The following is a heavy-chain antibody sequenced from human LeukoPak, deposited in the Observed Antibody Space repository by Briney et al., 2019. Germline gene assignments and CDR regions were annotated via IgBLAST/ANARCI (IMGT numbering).Heavy chain of an antibody. CDR1: GGSFSGDF. Sequence: PSETLSLTCAVYGGSFSGDFWSWIRQSPGKGLEWIGEINHGGSTTYNPSLQSRVTMSVDTSKNQFSLKLSSVTAADTAVYYCARRRDNQLLWGNFDYWGQGTLVTVSS. CDR2: INHGGST. D-gene: IGHD2-2*01. J-gene: IGHJ4*02. CDR3: ARRRDNQLLWGNFDY. V-gene: IGHV4-34*01.